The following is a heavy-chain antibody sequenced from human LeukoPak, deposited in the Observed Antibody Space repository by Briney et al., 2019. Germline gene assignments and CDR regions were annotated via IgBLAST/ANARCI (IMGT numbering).Heavy chain of an antibody. Sequence: GGSLRLSCAASGFTVSSNYMSWVRQAPGKGLEWVSIIYSGGSTYYADSVKGRFTISRDNSKNTLYLQMNSLRAEDTAVYYCARAGDSPGGDYYDLDYWGQGTLVTVSS. D-gene: IGHD2-21*02. CDR1: GFTVSSNY. V-gene: IGHV3-53*01. CDR3: ARAGDSPGGDYYDLDY. CDR2: IYSGGST. J-gene: IGHJ4*02.